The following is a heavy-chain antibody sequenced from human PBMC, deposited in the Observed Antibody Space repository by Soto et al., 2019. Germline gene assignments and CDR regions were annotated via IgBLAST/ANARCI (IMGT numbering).Heavy chain of an antibody. Sequence: GASVKVSSKASGATFSSYSITWLRHPPGQGLEWMGGIIPIFGTANFAQKFQGRVTITADESTSTAYMELSSLRSEDTAVYYWATCRDGYTAGTDYWGQGTLGTV. CDR3: ATCRDGYTAGTDY. J-gene: IGHJ4*02. CDR1: GATFSSYS. CDR2: IIPIFGTA. D-gene: IGHD5-12*01. V-gene: IGHV1-69*13.